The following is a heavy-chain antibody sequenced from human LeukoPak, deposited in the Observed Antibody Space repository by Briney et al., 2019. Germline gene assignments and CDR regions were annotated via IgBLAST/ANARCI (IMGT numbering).Heavy chain of an antibody. V-gene: IGHV4-39*01. CDR2: IYYSGST. J-gene: IGHJ5*02. D-gene: IGHD4-17*01. CDR3: ARGGGSGGDYLANWFDP. Sequence: SETLSLTCTVSGGSISSSSYYWGWIRQPPGKGLEWIGSIYYSGSTYYNPSLKSRVTISVDTSKNQFSLKLSSVTAADTAVYYCARGGGSGGDYLANWFDPWGQGTLVTVSS. CDR1: GGSISSSSYY.